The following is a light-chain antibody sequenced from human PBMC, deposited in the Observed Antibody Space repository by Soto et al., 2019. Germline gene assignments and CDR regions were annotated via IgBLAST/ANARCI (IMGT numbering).Light chain of an antibody. V-gene: IGKV1-5*03. CDR2: KAS. CDR3: QQYNDYFT. Sequence: DIQMTQSPSTLSVSIGDRVTITCRASQSINSWLAWYQQKPGKAPKLLIYKASNLESGVPSRFSGSGSGTEFTPTISSLQPDDYATYYCQQYNDYFTFGGGTKVDIK. J-gene: IGKJ4*01. CDR1: QSINSW.